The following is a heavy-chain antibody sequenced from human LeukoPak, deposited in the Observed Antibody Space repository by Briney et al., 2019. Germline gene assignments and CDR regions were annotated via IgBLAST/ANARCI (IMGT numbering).Heavy chain of an antibody. Sequence: GGSLRLSCAASGFTVSSNYMSWVRQAPGKGLEWVSVIYSGGSTYYADSVKGRFTISRDNSKNTLYLQMNSLRAEDTAVYYCARDRLGSGRHDAFDIWGQGTMVTVSS. V-gene: IGHV3-53*01. D-gene: IGHD6-19*01. CDR1: GFTVSSNY. CDR3: ARDRLGSGRHDAFDI. J-gene: IGHJ3*02. CDR2: IYSGGST.